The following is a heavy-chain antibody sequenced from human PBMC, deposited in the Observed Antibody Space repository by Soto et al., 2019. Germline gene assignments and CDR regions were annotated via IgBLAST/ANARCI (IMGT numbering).Heavy chain of an antibody. V-gene: IGHV3-23*01. D-gene: IGHD6-13*01. J-gene: IGHJ4*02. CDR3: AKELSSMWYPLDY. CDR2: ISGSGGST. Sequence: GGSLRLSCAASGFIFTDYAMSWVRQAPGRGLEWVSVISGSGGSTFYADSVKGRFTISSDSSKNTLYLQMNSLRVEDTAVYYCAKELSSMWYPLDYWGQGTLVTVSS. CDR1: GFIFTDYA.